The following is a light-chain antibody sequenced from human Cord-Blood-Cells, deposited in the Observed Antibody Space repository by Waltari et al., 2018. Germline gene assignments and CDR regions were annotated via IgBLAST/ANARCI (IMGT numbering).Light chain of an antibody. Sequence: QSVLTQPPSASGTPGQRDNISCSVSSYNIGRNTVTWYQQLPGTAPNHLIYSNNQRPSGVPDRFSASKSGTSASLAISGLQSEDEADYYCAAWDDSLNGRVFGGGTKLTVL. J-gene: IGLJ3*02. V-gene: IGLV1-44*01. CDR2: SNN. CDR1: SYNIGRNT. CDR3: AAWDDSLNGRV.